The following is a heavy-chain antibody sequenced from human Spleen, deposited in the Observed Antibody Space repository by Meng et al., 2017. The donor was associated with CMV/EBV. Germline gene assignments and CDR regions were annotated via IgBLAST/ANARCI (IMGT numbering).Heavy chain of an antibody. CDR3: ARDVINWGYYFDY. V-gene: IGHV3-21*01. CDR1: GFTFSSYS. J-gene: IGHJ4*02. Sequence: ETLSLTCAASGFTFSSYSMNWVRQAPGKGLEWVSSISSTSSYIFYADSVKGRFTISRDNAKNSLYLQMNSLRAEDTAVYYCARDVINWGYYFDYWGQGTLVTVSS. D-gene: IGHD7-27*01. CDR2: ISSTSSYI.